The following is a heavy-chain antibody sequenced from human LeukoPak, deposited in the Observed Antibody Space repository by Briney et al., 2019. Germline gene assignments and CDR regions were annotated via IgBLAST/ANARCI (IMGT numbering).Heavy chain of an antibody. Sequence: SQTLSLTRAISGDSVSSDSAAWNWIRRSPSRGLEWLGRTYYRSQWYIDYAVSVKTRITINPDTSRNQFSLELKSVTPEDTGVCYCARGSGYYDTGSFSFVDNWGQGTLVTVSS. CDR1: GDSVSSDSAA. J-gene: IGHJ4*02. CDR3: ARGSGYYDTGSFSFVDN. CDR2: TYYRSQWYI. V-gene: IGHV6-1*01. D-gene: IGHD3-22*01.